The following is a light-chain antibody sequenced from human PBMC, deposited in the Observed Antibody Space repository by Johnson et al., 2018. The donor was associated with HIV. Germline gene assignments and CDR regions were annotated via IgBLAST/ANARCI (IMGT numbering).Light chain of an antibody. CDR1: SSNIGNNY. J-gene: IGLJ1*01. Sequence: QSVLTQPPSVSAAPGQKVTISCSGSSSNIGNNYVSWYQQLPGTAPKLVIYDNKARPSGIPDRFSGSKSATSATLAITGLQPGDEADYYCATWDSSLYVFVFGSGTKVTVL. CDR3: ATWDSSLYVFV. CDR2: DNK. V-gene: IGLV1-51*01.